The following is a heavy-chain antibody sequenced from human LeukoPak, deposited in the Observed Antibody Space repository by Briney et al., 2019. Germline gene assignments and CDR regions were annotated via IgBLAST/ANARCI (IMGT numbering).Heavy chain of an antibody. Sequence: ASVKVSCTASGGTFSSYATSWVRQAPGQGLEWMGWISAYNGNTNYAQKLQGRVTMTTDTSTSTAYMELRSLRSDDTAVYYCARERQTGVHWYFDLWGRGTLVTVSS. CDR3: ARERQTGVHWYFDL. V-gene: IGHV1-18*01. D-gene: IGHD2-8*02. J-gene: IGHJ2*01. CDR2: ISAYNGNT. CDR1: GGTFSSYA.